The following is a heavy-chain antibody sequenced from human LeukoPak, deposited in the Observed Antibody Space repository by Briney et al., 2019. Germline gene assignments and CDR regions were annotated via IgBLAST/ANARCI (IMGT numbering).Heavy chain of an antibody. CDR2: ISSSSSYI. D-gene: IGHD3-10*01. V-gene: IGHV3-21*01. CDR1: GFTFSSYS. J-gene: IGHJ4*02. Sequence: GGSLRLSCAASGFTFSSYSMNWVRQAPGKGLEWVSSISSSSSYIYYADSVKGRFTISRDNAKNSLYLQMNSLRAEDTAVYYCVRDRPMVRGALDYWGQGTLVTVSS. CDR3: VRDRPMVRGALDY.